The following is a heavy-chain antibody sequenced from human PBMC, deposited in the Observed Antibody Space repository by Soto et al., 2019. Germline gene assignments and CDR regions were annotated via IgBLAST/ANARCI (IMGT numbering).Heavy chain of an antibody. CDR2: ISASGGTA. CDR3: AKLTYPSDSTGYYYERVSGWIDS. Sequence: GGSLRLSCAASGFMFSSYAMSWVRQAPGKGLEWVSSISASGGTANLADSVEGRCTISRDNSKSTLYLQMNSLRAEDTAVYYCAKLTYPSDSTGYYYERVSGWIDSWGQGTLVTVS. D-gene: IGHD3-22*01. J-gene: IGHJ5*01. V-gene: IGHV3-23*01. CDR1: GFMFSSYA.